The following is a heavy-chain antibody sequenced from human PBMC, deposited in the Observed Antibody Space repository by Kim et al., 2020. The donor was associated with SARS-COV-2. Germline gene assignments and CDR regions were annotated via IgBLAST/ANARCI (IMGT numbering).Heavy chain of an antibody. CDR2: ISYDGSNK. Sequence: GGSLRLSCEASGFTFSNYGMHWVRQAPGKGLEWVAVISYDGSNKYYADSVRGRFTISRDDSMDTLYLQMKSLRVEDTAVYYCVKDEMALAGFHVDYWGQGTLVTVS. CDR3: VKDEMALAGFHVDY. CDR1: GFTFSNYG. V-gene: IGHV3-30*18. J-gene: IGHJ4*02. D-gene: IGHD1-1*01.